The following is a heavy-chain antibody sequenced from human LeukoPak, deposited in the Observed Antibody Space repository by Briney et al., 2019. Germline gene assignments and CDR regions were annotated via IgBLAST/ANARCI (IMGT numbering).Heavy chain of an antibody. J-gene: IGHJ5*02. CDR1: GFTFSSYG. Sequence: GGSLRLSCAASGFTFSSYGMHWVRQAPGKGLEWVAVISYDGSNKCYADSVKGRFTISRDNSKNTLYLQMNSLRAEDTAVYYCAKDGDLTGYYNWFDPWGQGTLVTVSS. CDR3: AKDGDLTGYYNWFDP. CDR2: ISYDGSNK. V-gene: IGHV3-30*18. D-gene: IGHD3-9*01.